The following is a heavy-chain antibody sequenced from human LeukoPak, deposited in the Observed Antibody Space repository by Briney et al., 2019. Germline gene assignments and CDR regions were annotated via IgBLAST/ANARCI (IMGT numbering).Heavy chain of an antibody. V-gene: IGHV5-51*01. CDR2: IYPGDSDT. CDR3: ASTYLPPEYDAFDI. CDR1: GHSFTSYW. Sequence: GESLKISCKGSGHSFTSYWIGWVRQMPGEGLEWMGIIYPGDSDTRYSPSFQGQVTISADKSISTAYLQWSSLKASDTAMYYCASTYLPPEYDAFDIWGQGTMVTVSS. J-gene: IGHJ3*02. D-gene: IGHD2/OR15-2a*01.